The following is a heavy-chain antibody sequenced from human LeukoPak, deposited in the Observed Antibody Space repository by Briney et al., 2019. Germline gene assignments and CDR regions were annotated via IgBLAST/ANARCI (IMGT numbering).Heavy chain of an antibody. Sequence: ASVKVSCKASGYTFDTYVISRVRQAPGQGLEWMGGISGYNGDTNYAQKFQGRVTMTTDTSTSTAYMEVRSLRSDDTAFYYCARAAAVAARLDYWGRGTLVTVSS. CDR2: ISGYNGDT. D-gene: IGHD6-19*01. CDR1: GYTFDTYV. CDR3: ARAAAVAARLDY. J-gene: IGHJ4*02. V-gene: IGHV1-18*01.